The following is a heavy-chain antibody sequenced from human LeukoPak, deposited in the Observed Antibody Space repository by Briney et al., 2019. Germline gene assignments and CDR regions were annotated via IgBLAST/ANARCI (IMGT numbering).Heavy chain of an antibody. CDR1: GDRFTSYW. CDR2: IFPGDSDA. J-gene: IGHJ5*02. CDR3: ARRPLHSQNWLAP. V-gene: IGHV5-51*01. Sequence: GESLKISCKGYGDRFTSYWVAWARQMPGKGLEGMGIIFPGDSDARYSPSIHGQVTISVDRSISTAYLQWSSLKASDTAIYYCARRPLHSQNWLAPWGQGTLVTVSS.